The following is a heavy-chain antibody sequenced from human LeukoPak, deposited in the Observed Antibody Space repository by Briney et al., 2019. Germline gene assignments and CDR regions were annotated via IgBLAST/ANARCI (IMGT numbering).Heavy chain of an antibody. D-gene: IGHD3-22*01. CDR2: VYYTGST. V-gene: IGHV4-59*01. CDR1: GGSISSNY. Sequence: PSATLSLTCTVSGGSISSNYWDWIRQPPGEGLGWIGYVYYTGSTSYNPSLKSRVTISLDTPKNQFSLKLTSVTAADTAVYYCARHYYEGSGISSLSWGQGTLVTVSS. J-gene: IGHJ5*02. CDR3: ARHYYEGSGISSLS.